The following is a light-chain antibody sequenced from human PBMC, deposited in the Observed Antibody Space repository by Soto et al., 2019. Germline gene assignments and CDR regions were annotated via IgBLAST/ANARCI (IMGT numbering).Light chain of an antibody. CDR2: DAS. CDR3: QQRTNWPLT. CDR1: QSVPST. J-gene: IGKJ4*01. V-gene: IGKV3-11*01. Sequence: EIVMTQSPATLSVSPGERATLSCRASQSVPSTLAWYQQKPGQAPRLLIYDASNRATGIPARFSGSGSGTDFALTISSLEPEDFAVYYCQQRTNWPLTFGGGTKVDIK.